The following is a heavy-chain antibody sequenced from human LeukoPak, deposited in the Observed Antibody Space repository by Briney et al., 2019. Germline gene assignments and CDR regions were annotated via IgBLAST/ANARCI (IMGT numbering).Heavy chain of an antibody. CDR3: ARDRPRWPFDP. Sequence: ASVKVSCKASGGTFSSYAISWVRQAPGQGLEWMGRIIPIFGTANYVQKFQGRVTITTDESTSTAYMELGSLRSEDTAVYYCARDRPRWPFDPWGQGTLVTVSS. V-gene: IGHV1-69*05. J-gene: IGHJ5*02. CDR1: GGTFSSYA. D-gene: IGHD2-15*01. CDR2: IIPIFGTA.